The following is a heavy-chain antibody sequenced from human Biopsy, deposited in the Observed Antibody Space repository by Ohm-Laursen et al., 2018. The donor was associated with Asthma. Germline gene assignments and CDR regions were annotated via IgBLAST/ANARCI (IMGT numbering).Heavy chain of an antibody. D-gene: IGHD2-2*01. CDR3: ARKAGSCISRTCYSLDF. V-gene: IGHV1-69*13. Sequence: SVKVSCKSLGGTFNTYVIGWARQAPGQGLEWMGGINSGFGTTTYPQKFQDRVTITADDSTSTVYMELSSLRSEDTAVYYCARKAGSCISRTCYSLDFWGQGALVTVSS. J-gene: IGHJ4*02. CDR2: INSGFGTT. CDR1: GGTFNTYV.